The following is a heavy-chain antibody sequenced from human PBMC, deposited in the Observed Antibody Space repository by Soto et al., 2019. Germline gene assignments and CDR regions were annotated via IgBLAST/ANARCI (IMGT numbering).Heavy chain of an antibody. CDR1: GFTFDDNV. CDR3: VKDESINWYSGHFRH. J-gene: IGHJ1*01. V-gene: IGHV3-9*01. CDR2: INWNSGSI. Sequence: EVQLVESGGGLVQPGRSLRLSCAASGFTFDDNVMNWVRKVPGKGLEWVSGINWNSGSIGYGDSVKGRFAISRDNAKNSLHLQMNSLSAEDTAFYYCVKDESINWYSGHFRHWGQGTLVTVSS. D-gene: IGHD6-13*01.